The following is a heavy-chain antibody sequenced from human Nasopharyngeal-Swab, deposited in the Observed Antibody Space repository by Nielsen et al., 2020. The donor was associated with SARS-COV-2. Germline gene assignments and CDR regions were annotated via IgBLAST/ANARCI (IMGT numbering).Heavy chain of an antibody. CDR1: SGSFSGYY. J-gene: IGHJ6*02. CDR2: IYYSGST. CDR3: ARTSSGSSYYYYYGMDV. V-gene: IGHV4-34*01. D-gene: IGHD3-10*01. Sequence: SETLSLTCAVYSGSFSGYYWSWIRQHPGKGLEWIGYIYYSGSTYYNPSLKSRVTISVDTSKNQFSLKLSSVTAADTAVYYCARTSSGSSYYYYYGMDVWGQGTTVTVSS.